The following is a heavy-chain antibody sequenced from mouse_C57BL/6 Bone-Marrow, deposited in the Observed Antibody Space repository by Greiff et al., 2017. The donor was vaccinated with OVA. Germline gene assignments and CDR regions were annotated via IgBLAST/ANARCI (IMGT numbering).Heavy chain of an antibody. CDR1: GFTFSSYA. Sequence: EVQRVESGGGLVKPGGSLKLSCAASGFTFSSYAMSWVRQTPEKRLEWVATVSDGGSYTYYPDNVKGRFTISRDNAKNNLYLQMSHLKSEDTAMYYCARWLLPMDYWGQGTSVTVSS. CDR2: VSDGGSYT. CDR3: ARWLLPMDY. V-gene: IGHV5-4*01. D-gene: IGHD2-3*01. J-gene: IGHJ4*01.